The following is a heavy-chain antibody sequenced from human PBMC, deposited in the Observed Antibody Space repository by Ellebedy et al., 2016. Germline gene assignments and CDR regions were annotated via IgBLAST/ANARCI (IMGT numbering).Heavy chain of an antibody. CDR1: GGSVDTYY. CDR3: ARDVSLYSSSPSFDS. D-gene: IGHD6-6*01. CDR2: VFYGGST. J-gene: IGHJ4*02. V-gene: IGHV4-59*02. Sequence: ESLKISCTVSGGSVDTYYWTWIRQSPGKGLEWIGYVFYGGSTKYNPSLRSRVTISLDTSKNQFSLKVTSVAAADTAVYYCARDVSLYSSSPSFDSWGQGTLVTVSS.